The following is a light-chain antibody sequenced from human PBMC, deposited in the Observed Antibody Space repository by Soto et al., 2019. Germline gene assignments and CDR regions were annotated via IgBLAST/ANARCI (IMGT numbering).Light chain of an antibody. CDR3: QQYSSYSPIT. CDR1: QVISTS. Sequence: SIGERFTIPCRALQVISTSLSWYQVKPGKAPKLLIYAASTLESGVPSRFSGTGSGTEFTLTINGLQPDDFATYYCQQYSSYSPITFGQVTRLEIK. CDR2: AAS. J-gene: IGKJ5*01. V-gene: IGKV1-5*01.